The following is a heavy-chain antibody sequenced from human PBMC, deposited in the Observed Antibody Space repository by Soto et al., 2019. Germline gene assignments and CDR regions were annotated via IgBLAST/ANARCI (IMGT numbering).Heavy chain of an antibody. CDR3: ARAIGWFGELLGGYYFDY. Sequence: PSETLSLTCAVSGGSISSGGYSWSWIRQPPGKGLEWIGYIYHSGSTYYNPSLKSRVTISVDRSKNQFSLKLSSVTAADTAVYYCARAIGWFGELLGGYYFDYWGQGTLVTVS. D-gene: IGHD3-10*01. J-gene: IGHJ4*02. CDR2: IYHSGST. V-gene: IGHV4-30-2*01. CDR1: GGSISSGGYS.